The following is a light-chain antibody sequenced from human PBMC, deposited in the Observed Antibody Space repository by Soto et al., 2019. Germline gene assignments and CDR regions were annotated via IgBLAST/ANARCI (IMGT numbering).Light chain of an antibody. Sequence: QSALTQPPSLSGTPGQRVTISCSGSNSNIGRYSVNWYQHFPGTAPKILIYSDDERPSGVPDRFSGSKSGNSASLAISGLQSEDEAEYYCSAYDDNLNGPLFGGGTKLTVL. CDR3: SAYDDNLNGPL. CDR2: SDD. CDR1: NSNIGRYS. V-gene: IGLV1-44*01. J-gene: IGLJ3*02.